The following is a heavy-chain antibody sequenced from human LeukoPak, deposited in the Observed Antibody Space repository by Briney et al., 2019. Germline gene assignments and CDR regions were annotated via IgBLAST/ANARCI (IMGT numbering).Heavy chain of an antibody. CDR3: ARDRGYCSSTSCFPGRYNWFDP. D-gene: IGHD2-2*01. Sequence: GTSLRLSCAASGFTFSSYGMHWVRQAPGKGLEWVSYISSSGSTIYYADSVKGRFTISRDNAKNSLYLQMNSLRAEDTAVYYCARDRGYCSSTSCFPGRYNWFDPWGQGTLVTVSS. J-gene: IGHJ5*02. CDR1: GFTFSSYG. CDR2: ISSSGSTI. V-gene: IGHV3-48*04.